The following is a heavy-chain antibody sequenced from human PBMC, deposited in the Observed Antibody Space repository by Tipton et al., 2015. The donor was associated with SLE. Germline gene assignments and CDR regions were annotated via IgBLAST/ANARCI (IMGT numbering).Heavy chain of an antibody. CDR3: AKDGSHTSSILDP. D-gene: IGHD6-13*01. CDR1: GYRFSTYG. J-gene: IGHJ5*02. V-gene: IGHV1-18*01. Sequence: QLVQSGAEVKKPGASVRVSCKGSGYRFSTYGISWVRQAPGQGLEWMGWISAYNGDTKYAQKFQGRVNMTTDTSTNTAFMELRSLRSDDTAVYYCAKDGSHTSSILDPWGQRTLLTVSS. CDR2: ISAYNGDT.